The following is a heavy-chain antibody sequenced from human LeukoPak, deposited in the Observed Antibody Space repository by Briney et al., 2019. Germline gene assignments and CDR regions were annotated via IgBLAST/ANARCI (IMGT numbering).Heavy chain of an antibody. D-gene: IGHD3-9*01. Sequence: PSETLSLTCAVYGGSFSGYYWSWIRQPPGKGLEWIGEINHSGSTNYNPSLKSRVTISVDTSKNQFSLKLSSVTAADTAVYYCARVEGYDILTGYYPPEMVYWGQGTLVTVSS. CDR2: INHSGST. CDR1: GGSFSGYY. CDR3: ARVEGYDILTGYYPPEMVY. V-gene: IGHV4-34*01. J-gene: IGHJ4*02.